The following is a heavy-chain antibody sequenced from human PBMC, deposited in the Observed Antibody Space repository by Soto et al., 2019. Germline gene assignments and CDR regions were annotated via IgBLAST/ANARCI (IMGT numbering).Heavy chain of an antibody. D-gene: IGHD3-3*01. Sequence: GGSLRLSCAASGFTFSSYGMHWVHQAPGKGLEWVAVIWYDGSNKYYADSVKGRFTISRDNSKNTLYLQMNSLRAEDTAVYYCAIDGERFLEWLLSQYYYYYYMDVWGKGTTVTVSS. J-gene: IGHJ6*03. CDR2: IWYDGSNK. CDR3: AIDGERFLEWLLSQYYYYYYMDV. CDR1: GFTFSSYG. V-gene: IGHV3-33*01.